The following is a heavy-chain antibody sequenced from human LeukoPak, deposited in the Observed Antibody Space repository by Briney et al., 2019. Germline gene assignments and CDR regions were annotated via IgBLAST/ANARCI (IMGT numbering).Heavy chain of an antibody. V-gene: IGHV3-21*01. Sequence: GGSLRLSCAASGFTFSSYSMSWVRQASGKGLEWGSSISSSSSYIYYADSVKGRFTISRDNAKNSLYLQMNSLRAEDTAVYYCARVPLLLNWYIDLWGRGTLVTVSS. CDR1: GFTFSSYS. D-gene: IGHD3-10*01. CDR3: ARVPLLLNWYIDL. CDR2: ISSSSSYI. J-gene: IGHJ2*01.